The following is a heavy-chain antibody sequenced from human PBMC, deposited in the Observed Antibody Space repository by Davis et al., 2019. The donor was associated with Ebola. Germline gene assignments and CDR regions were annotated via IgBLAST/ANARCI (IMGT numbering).Heavy chain of an antibody. J-gene: IGHJ5*02. D-gene: IGHD3-16*01. CDR1: GYTLTELS. CDR3: ATRAWGYNWFDP. CDR2: FDPEDGET. Sequence: ASVKVSCKVSGYTLTELSMHWVRQAPGKGLEWMGGFDPEDGETIYAQKFQGRVTMTEDTSTDTAYMELSSLRSEDTAVYYCATRAWGYNWFDPWGQGTLVTVSS. V-gene: IGHV1-24*01.